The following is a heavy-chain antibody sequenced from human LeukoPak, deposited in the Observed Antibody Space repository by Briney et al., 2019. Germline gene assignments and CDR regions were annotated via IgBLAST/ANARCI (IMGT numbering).Heavy chain of an antibody. CDR1: GGSISSSSYY. CDR3: ARKEYGNSKFDY. V-gene: IGHV4-39*01. J-gene: IGHJ4*02. CDR2: MYYSGST. Sequence: PSETLSLTCTVSGGSISSSSYYWGWIRQPPGKGLEWIGSMYYSGSTYYNPSLKSRVTMSVDTSRDQFSLKLSSVTAADTAVYYCARKEYGNSKFDYWGQGTLVTVSS. D-gene: IGHD1-1*01.